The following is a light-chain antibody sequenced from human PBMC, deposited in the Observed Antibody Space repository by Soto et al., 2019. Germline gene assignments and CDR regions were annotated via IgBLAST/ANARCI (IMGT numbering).Light chain of an antibody. CDR1: QDINKY. CDR3: QQSYSSPYT. Sequence: DIQMTQSPSSLSAAVGDRVTLTCRASQDINKYLNWYRQTPGKAPDLLIFATSTLHSGVPSRLSGRRSGTDFSLTISSLQPEDFATYYCQQSYSSPYTFGQGTKLEF. V-gene: IGKV1-39*01. CDR2: ATS. J-gene: IGKJ2*01.